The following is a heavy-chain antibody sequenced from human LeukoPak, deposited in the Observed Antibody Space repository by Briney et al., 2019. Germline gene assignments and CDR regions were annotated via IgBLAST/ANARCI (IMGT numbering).Heavy chain of an antibody. D-gene: IGHD6-19*01. V-gene: IGHV3-30*03. Sequence: GGSLRLSCAASGFTFSSYGMHWVRQAPGKGLEWVAVISYDGSNKYYADSVKGRFTISRDNSKNTLYLQMNSLRAEDTAVYYCASSIAVAGNLDYWGQGTLVTVSS. CDR1: GFTFSSYG. CDR3: ASSIAVAGNLDY. CDR2: ISYDGSNK. J-gene: IGHJ4*02.